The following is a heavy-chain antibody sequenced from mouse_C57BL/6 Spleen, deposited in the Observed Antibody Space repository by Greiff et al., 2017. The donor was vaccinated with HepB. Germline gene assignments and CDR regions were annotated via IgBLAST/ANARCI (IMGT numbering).Heavy chain of an antibody. CDR2: INYDGSST. J-gene: IGHJ4*01. CDR1: GFTFSDYY. V-gene: IGHV5-16*01. D-gene: IGHD2-3*01. CDR3: ARGNDGYYGYYAMDY. Sequence: EVQVVESEGGLVQPGSSMKLSCTASGFTFSDYYMAWVRQVPEKGLEWVANINYDGSSTYYLDSLKSRFIISRDNAKNILYLQMSSLKSEDTATYYCARGNDGYYGYYAMDYWGQGTSVTVSS.